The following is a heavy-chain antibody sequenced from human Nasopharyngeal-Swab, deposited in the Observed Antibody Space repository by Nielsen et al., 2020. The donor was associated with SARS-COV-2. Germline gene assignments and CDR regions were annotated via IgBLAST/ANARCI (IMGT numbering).Heavy chain of an antibody. J-gene: IGHJ4*02. D-gene: IGHD3-10*01. V-gene: IGHV3-64D*06. CDR2: VTPDGGSP. CDR1: GFTFSSHA. CDR3: VRAYGSGNYFDY. Sequence: GESLKISCSASGFTFSSHAMHWVCQAPGKGLEYLAAVTPDGGSPYYADSVKGRFIISRDNSKNTLYLQLSSLRAEDTAVYYCVRAYGSGNYFDYWGQGTLVTVSS.